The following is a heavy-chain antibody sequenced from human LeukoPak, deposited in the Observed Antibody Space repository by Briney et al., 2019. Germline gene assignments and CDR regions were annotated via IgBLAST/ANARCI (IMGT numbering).Heavy chain of an antibody. Sequence: PGGSLRLSCAASGFTVSSNYMSWVRQAPGKGLEWVPVIYSGGSTYYADSVKGRFTISRDNSKNTLYLQMNSLRAEDTAVYYCARDTLGKYCSGGSCYVASDYGMDVWGQGTTVTVSS. CDR3: ARDTLGKYCSGGSCYVASDYGMDV. CDR1: GFTVSSNY. D-gene: IGHD2-15*01. V-gene: IGHV3-66*01. J-gene: IGHJ6*02. CDR2: IYSGGST.